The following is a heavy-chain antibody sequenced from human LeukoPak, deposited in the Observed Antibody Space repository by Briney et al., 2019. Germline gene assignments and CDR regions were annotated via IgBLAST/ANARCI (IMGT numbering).Heavy chain of an antibody. D-gene: IGHD2-2*01. CDR3: ARDDCSSTSCIQGGFDY. CDR1: GFTFSSYW. Sequence: GGSLRLSCAASGFTFSSYWMSWVRQAPGKGVEWVANIKQDGSEKYYVDSVKGRFTISRDNAKNSLYLQMNSLRAEDTAVYYCARDDCSSTSCIQGGFDYWGQGTLVTVSS. CDR2: IKQDGSEK. V-gene: IGHV3-7*03. J-gene: IGHJ4*02.